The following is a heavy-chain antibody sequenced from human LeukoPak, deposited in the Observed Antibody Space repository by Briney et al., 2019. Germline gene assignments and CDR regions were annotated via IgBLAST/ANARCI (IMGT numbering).Heavy chain of an antibody. J-gene: IGHJ5*02. CDR3: ARESGIAAALDL. Sequence: GGSLRLSCAASGFTFSSYAMSWVRQAPGKGLEWVSAISGSGGSTYYADSVKGRFTISRDNAKNSLYLQMNSLRAEDTAVYYCARESGIAAALDLWGQGTLVTVSS. CDR1: GFTFSSYA. D-gene: IGHD6-13*01. V-gene: IGHV3-23*01. CDR2: ISGSGGST.